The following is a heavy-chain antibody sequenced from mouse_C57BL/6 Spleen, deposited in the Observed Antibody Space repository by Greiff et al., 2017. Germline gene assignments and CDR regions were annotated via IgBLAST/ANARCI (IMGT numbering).Heavy chain of an antibody. CDR3: TRDYYGSSFDY. CDR2: IDSETGGT. V-gene: IGHV1-15*01. D-gene: IGHD1-1*01. CDR1: GYTFTDYE. J-gene: IGHJ2*01. Sequence: VKLQESGAELVRPGASVTLSCKASGYTFTDYEMHWVKQTPVHGLEWIGAIDSETGGTAYNQKFKGKAILTADKSSSTAYMELRSLTSEDSAVYYCTRDYYGSSFDYWGQGTTLTVSS.